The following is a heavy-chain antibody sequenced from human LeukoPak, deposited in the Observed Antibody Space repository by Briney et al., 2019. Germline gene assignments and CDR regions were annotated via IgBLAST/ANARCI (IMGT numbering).Heavy chain of an antibody. CDR3: ARHDYGDYSCIDP. J-gene: IGHJ5*02. V-gene: IGHV4-39*01. Sequence: SETLSLTCTVSGGSISSSSYYWGWIRQPPGKGLEWIGSIYYSGSTYYNPSLKSRVTISVDTSKNQFSLKLSSVTAADTAVYYCARHDYGDYSCIDPWGQGTLVTVSS. CDR1: GGSISSSSYY. D-gene: IGHD4-17*01. CDR2: IYYSGST.